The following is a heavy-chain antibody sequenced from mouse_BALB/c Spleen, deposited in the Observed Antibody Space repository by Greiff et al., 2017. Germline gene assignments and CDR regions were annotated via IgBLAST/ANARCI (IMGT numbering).Heavy chain of an antibody. J-gene: IGHJ4*01. Sequence: EVHLVESGGGLVKPGGSLKLSCAASGFTFSSYAMSWVRQSPEKRLEWVAEISSGGSYTYYPDTVTGRFTISRDNAKNTLYLEMSSLRSEDTAMYDCARVLTGTGAMDYWGQGTSVTVSS. CDR2: ISSGGSYT. CDR3: ARVLTGTGAMDY. D-gene: IGHD4-1*01. CDR1: GFTFSSYA. V-gene: IGHV5-9-4*01.